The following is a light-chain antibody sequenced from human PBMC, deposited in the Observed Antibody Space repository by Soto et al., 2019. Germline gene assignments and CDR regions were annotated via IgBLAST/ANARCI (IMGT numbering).Light chain of an antibody. V-gene: IGLV2-14*01. Sequence: QSALTQPASVSGSPGQSITISCIGTSSDVGGYKYVSWYQQHPGKAPKLMIFDVSNRPSGVSNRFSGSKSGNTASLTISGLQAEDEADYYCSSYTSSSTLVVFGGGTKLTVL. J-gene: IGLJ2*01. CDR2: DVS. CDR1: SSDVGGYKY. CDR3: SSYTSSSTLVV.